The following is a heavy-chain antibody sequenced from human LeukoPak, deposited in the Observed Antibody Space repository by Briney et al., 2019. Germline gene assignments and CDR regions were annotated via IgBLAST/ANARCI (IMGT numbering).Heavy chain of an antibody. CDR1: GYTFTSYH. J-gene: IGHJ4*02. CDR3: ARDSPEYSGYDLDY. D-gene: IGHD5-12*01. V-gene: IGHV1-2*02. CDR2: INPNSGGT. Sequence: ASVKVSCKASGYTFTSYHMNWVRQAPGQGLEWMGWINPNSGGTNYAQKFQGRVTMTRDTSISTAYMELSRLRSDDTAVYYCARDSPEYSGYDLDYWGQGTLVTVSS.